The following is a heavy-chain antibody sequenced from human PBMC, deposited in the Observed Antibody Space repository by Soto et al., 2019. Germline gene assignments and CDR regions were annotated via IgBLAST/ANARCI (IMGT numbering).Heavy chain of an antibody. V-gene: IGHV1-3*01. CDR3: ARTAGKRGYSGHYYYGMDV. D-gene: IGHD5-18*01. J-gene: IGHJ6*02. CDR2: INAGNGNT. CDR1: GYTFTTYG. Sequence: VASVKVSCKXSGYTFTTYGMHWVRQAPGQRLEWMGWINAGNGNTKYSQKFQGRVTVTRDTSATTAYMELSSLRSEDTAVYYCARTAGKRGYSGHYYYGMDVWGQGTTVTVSS.